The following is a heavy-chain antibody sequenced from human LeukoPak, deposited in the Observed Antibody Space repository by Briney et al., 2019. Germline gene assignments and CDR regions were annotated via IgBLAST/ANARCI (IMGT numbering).Heavy chain of an antibody. Sequence: SETLSLTCVVSDSSISSDYYWGWIRQPPGKGLEWIGTIYHSGSAFYNPSLKSRVTISVDTSKNQFSLKLTSVTAADTAVYYCARSPSDNSDYYPKYFDYWGRGTLVTVSS. D-gene: IGHD3-22*01. V-gene: IGHV4-38-2*01. CDR3: ARSPSDNSDYYPKYFDY. CDR1: DSSISSDYY. J-gene: IGHJ4*02. CDR2: IYHSGSA.